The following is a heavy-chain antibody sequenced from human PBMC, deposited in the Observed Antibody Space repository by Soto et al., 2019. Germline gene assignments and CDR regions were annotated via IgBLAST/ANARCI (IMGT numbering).Heavy chain of an antibody. CDR3: AKGGWVDD. V-gene: IGHV3-23*01. Sequence: GGSLRLSCVASGFTFNTYDMTWVRQVTGRGLEWVSAISGGGDVTYYADSVKGRFTISRDNSKNTVYLQLNSLKTEDTAVYYCAKGGWVDDWGQGTLVTVSS. J-gene: IGHJ4*02. CDR2: ISGGGDVT. CDR1: GFTFNTYD. D-gene: IGHD6-19*01.